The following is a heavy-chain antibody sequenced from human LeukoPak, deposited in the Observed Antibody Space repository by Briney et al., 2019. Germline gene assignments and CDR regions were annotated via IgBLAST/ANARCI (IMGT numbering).Heavy chain of an antibody. CDR1: NGSISSSNW. D-gene: IGHD1-1*01. CDR2: IYHSGST. CDR3: ARSGRSGEPDFDY. Sequence: SETLSLTCTVSNGSISSSNWWSWVRQPPGKGLEWIGEIYHSGSTNYNPSLKSRVTISVDKSKNQFSLKLSSVTAADTAVYYCARSGRSGEPDFDYWGQGTLVTVSS. V-gene: IGHV4-4*02. J-gene: IGHJ4*02.